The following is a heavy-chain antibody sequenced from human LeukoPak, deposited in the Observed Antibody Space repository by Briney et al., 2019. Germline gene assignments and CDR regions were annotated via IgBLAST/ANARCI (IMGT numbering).Heavy chain of an antibody. CDR1: GGTFISYT. J-gene: IGHJ6*03. CDR3: ARGAGYYSASLGDHYSYMDV. V-gene: IGHV1-69*02. Sequence: SVKVSCKASGGTFISYTISWVRQAPGQGLEWMGRIIPILGIANYAQKFQGRVTITADKSTSTAYMELSSLRAEDTAVYYCARGAGYYSASLGDHYSYMDVWGKGTTVTVSS. D-gene: IGHD3-3*01. CDR2: IIPILGIA.